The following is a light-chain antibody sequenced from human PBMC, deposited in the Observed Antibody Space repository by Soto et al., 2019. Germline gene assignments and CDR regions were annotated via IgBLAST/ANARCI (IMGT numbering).Light chain of an antibody. J-gene: IGLJ3*02. CDR1: SSDVGGYNY. V-gene: IGLV2-14*01. Sequence: QSALTQPASVSGSPGQSITISCTGTSSDVGGYNYVSWYQQHPGKAPKLMIYQVSNRPSGVSNRFSASKSGNTASLTISGLQAEDDADYYCSSYTTSSTRVFGGGTKLTVL. CDR2: QVS. CDR3: SSYTTSSTRV.